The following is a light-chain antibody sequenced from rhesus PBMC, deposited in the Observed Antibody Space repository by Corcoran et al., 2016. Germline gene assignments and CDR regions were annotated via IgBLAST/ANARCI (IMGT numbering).Light chain of an antibody. Sequence: QAAPTQSPSVSGSPGQSVTISCTGTSSDIGANNRVSWYQQSPGKAPKLMIYDVNKRPSGVSDRFSGSKSGSAASLTISGLQAEDEAYYYGSSYGSGSTYIFGDGTRLTVL. CDR3: SSYGSGSTYI. J-gene: IGLJ1*01. CDR1: SSDIGANNR. CDR2: DVN. V-gene: IGLV2-13*03.